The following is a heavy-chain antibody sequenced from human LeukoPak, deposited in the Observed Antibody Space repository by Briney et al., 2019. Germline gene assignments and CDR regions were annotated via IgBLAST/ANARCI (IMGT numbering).Heavy chain of an antibody. CDR2: IYSSGST. J-gene: IGHJ4*02. V-gene: IGHV4-4*07. D-gene: IGHD2-2*01. CDR3: ARSRCASCSHEY. Sequence: SETLSLTCTVSGGSISSYYWSWLRQPAGKGLEWIGRIYSSGSTNHNPSLKSRVTMSVDTSKNQFFLNLSSVTAADTAVYYCARSRCASCSHEYWGQGTLVTVSS. CDR1: GGSISSYY.